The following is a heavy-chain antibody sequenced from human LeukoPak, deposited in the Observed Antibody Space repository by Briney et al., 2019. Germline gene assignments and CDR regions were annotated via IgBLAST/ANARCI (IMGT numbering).Heavy chain of an antibody. D-gene: IGHD5-12*01. CDR2: INPNSGDT. CDR1: GYTFTDYY. J-gene: IGHJ4*02. CDR3: AREHSAYDAHIYFDY. Sequence: ASVKVSCKASGYTFTDYYMHWVRQAPGQGLEWMGWINPNSGDTNYAQKFQGRVTMTRDTSISTAYMELSRLRSDDTAVCYCAREHSAYDAHIYFDYWGQRTLVTVSS. V-gene: IGHV1-2*02.